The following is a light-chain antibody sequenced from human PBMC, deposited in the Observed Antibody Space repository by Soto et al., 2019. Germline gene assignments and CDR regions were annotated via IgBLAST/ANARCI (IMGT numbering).Light chain of an antibody. CDR2: TAS. CDR1: QTVSSN. J-gene: IGKJ1*01. Sequence: EIVMTQSPATLSVSPGERAILSCRASQTVSSNLAWYQQKPGQAPRLLIYTASTRATGIPARFSGSGSGTDFTLTISRLEPEDFAVYYCQQYGSSGTFGQGTKVDIK. V-gene: IGKV3-15*01. CDR3: QQYGSSGT.